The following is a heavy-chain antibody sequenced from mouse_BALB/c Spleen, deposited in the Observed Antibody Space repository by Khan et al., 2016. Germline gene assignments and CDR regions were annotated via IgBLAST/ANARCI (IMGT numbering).Heavy chain of an antibody. CDR2: IYPGDGDT. CDR3: ASYCGSSYDYCDY. CDR1: GYTFTSYW. Sequence: QVQLQQSGAELARPGASVKLSCKASGYTFTSYWMQWVKQRPGKGLEWIGAIYPGDGDTRYTQKFKGKATLNADKSSSTAYLQLRSMASEDSAVYYCASYCGSSYDYCDYWGQGTALTVSS. D-gene: IGHD1-1*01. V-gene: IGHV1-87*01. J-gene: IGHJ2*01.